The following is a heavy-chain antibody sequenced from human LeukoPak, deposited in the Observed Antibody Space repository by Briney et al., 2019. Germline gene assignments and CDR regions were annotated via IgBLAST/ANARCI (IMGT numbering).Heavy chain of an antibody. CDR1: GGSISSGGYY. Sequence: SETLSLTCTVSGGSISSGGYYWSWIRQHPGKGLEWIGYIYYSGSTNYNPSLKSRVTISVDTSKNQFSLKLSSVTAADTAVYYCARGFPKVLNYYGMDVWGQGTTVTVSS. D-gene: IGHD3-10*01. V-gene: IGHV4-61*08. CDR2: IYYSGST. J-gene: IGHJ6*02. CDR3: ARGFPKVLNYYGMDV.